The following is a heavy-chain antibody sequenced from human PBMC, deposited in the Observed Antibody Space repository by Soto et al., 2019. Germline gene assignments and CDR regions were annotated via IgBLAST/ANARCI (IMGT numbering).Heavy chain of an antibody. CDR1: GFAFSNSW. J-gene: IGHJ4*02. CDR2: MKEDGTEI. CDR3: AGDVGGPAHS. D-gene: IGHD3-16*01. Sequence: PGGSLRLSCAASGFAFSNSWMSWVRQAPGKGLEWVANMKEDGTEIWYMDSVKGRFTISRDKAKNFLELQMNNLRGEDTAGYYYAGDVGGPAHSGGQETLVPV. V-gene: IGHV3-7*01.